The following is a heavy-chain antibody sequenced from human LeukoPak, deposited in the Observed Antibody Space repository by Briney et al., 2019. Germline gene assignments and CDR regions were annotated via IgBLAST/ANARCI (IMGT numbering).Heavy chain of an antibody. Sequence: GGSLRLSCAASGFTFSTYWMHWVRQAPGKGLVWVSRIKSDGGTNYSDSVKGRFTISRDNAKKTVSLQMNSLRPEDTGVYYCARAPSEIGGYYPEYFRHWGQGTLVTVSS. CDR2: IKSDGGT. CDR1: GFTFSTYW. V-gene: IGHV3-74*01. CDR3: ARAPSEIGGYYPEYFRH. J-gene: IGHJ1*01. D-gene: IGHD3-22*01.